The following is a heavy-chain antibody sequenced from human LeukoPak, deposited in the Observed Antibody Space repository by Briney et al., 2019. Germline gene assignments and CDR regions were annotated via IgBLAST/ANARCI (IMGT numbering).Heavy chain of an antibody. D-gene: IGHD5-18*01. CDR2: ISWDGTST. CDR3: AKGPDSSLVGAFDL. CDR1: EFPFDDYP. Sequence: PGGSLRLSCEASEFPFDDYPLHWVRQAPGKGLEWVSLISWDGTSTYYGDSVKGRFTISRDNNKYSLYLQMNNLRPDDTALYYCAKGPDSSLVGAFDLWGQGTMVTVSS. J-gene: IGHJ3*01. V-gene: IGHV3-43*01.